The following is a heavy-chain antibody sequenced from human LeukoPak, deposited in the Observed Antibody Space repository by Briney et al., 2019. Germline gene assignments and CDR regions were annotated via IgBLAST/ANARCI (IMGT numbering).Heavy chain of an antibody. CDR1: GFTFSNYV. V-gene: IGHV3-30*03. J-gene: IGHJ4*02. CDR3: AREFEDGYNSPVY. Sequence: GGSLRLSCAASGFTFSNYVMQWVRQAPGKGLEWVAFISYDGSNIYYAASVKGRFTISRDNSKNTLYLQMNSLRVEDTAVYYCAREFEDGYNSPVYWGQGTLVTVSS. D-gene: IGHD5-24*01. CDR2: ISYDGSNI.